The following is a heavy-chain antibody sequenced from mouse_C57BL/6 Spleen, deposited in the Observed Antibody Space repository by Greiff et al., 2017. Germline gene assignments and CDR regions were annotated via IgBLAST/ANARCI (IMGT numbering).Heavy chain of an antibody. J-gene: IGHJ1*03. CDR3: ARRPDWYFDV. Sequence: QVQLQQSGAELVKPGASVKMSCKASGYTFTSYWITWVKQRPGQGLEWIGDIYPGSGSTNYNEKFKSKATLTVDTSSSTAYMQLSSLTSEDSAVYYCARRPDWYFDVWGTGTTVTVSS. CDR1: GYTFTSYW. CDR2: IYPGSGST. V-gene: IGHV1-55*01.